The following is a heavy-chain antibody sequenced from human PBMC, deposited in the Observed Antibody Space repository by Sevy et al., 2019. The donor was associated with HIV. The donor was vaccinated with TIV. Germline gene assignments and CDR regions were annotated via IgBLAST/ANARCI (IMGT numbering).Heavy chain of an antibody. D-gene: IGHD6-13*01. V-gene: IGHV4-59*12. Sequence: SETLSLTCTVSGGSISNYFWSWIRQPPGKGLEWIGYIYYSGSTNYNPSLKSRVTISVDTSKNQFSLKLSSVTAADTAVYYCARESIGAVGDFDYWGQGTVVTVSS. J-gene: IGHJ4*02. CDR2: IYYSGST. CDR3: ARESIGAVGDFDY. CDR1: GGSISNYF.